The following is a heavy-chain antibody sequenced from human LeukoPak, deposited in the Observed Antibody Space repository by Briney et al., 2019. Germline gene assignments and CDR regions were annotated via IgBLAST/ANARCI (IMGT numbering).Heavy chain of an antibody. D-gene: IGHD3-9*01. CDR2: ISGSGDDT. CDR1: GFTLSSYA. J-gene: IGHJ4*02. V-gene: IGHV3-23*01. Sequence: GGSLRLSCAASGFTLSSYAMTWVRQAPGKGLEWVTGISGSGDDTYYADSVKGRFTVSRDNSKNTLYLQMNSLRVEDTAVYYCAKGDASPVHLLTDHWGQGTLVTVSS. CDR3: AKGDASPVHLLTDH.